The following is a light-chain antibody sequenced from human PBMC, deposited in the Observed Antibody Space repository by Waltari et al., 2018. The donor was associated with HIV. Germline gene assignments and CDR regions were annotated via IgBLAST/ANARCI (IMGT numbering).Light chain of an antibody. CDR2: DDR. J-gene: IGLJ2*01. V-gene: IGLV3-21*01. CDR3: QVWESSSDHVV. CDR1: HPWRKS. Sequence: SDVLTQSPPLSVVPGKLASIPLGGNHPWRKSVHGYHQEPGQAQALVIYDDRNRPSGVPERFSGATSGHTATLSIGRVEAGDEADYYCQVWESSSDHVVIGGGTKLTV.